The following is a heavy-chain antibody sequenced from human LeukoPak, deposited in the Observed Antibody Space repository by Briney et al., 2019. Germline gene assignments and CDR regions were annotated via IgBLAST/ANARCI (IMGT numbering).Heavy chain of an antibody. V-gene: IGHV3-23*01. Sequence: GGSLRLSCAASGFTFSSYAMSWVRQAPGKGLEWVSAISGSGGSTYYADSVKGRFTISRDNSKNTLYLQMNSLRAEDTAVYYCAKDRTAMANRHLVFDYWGQGTLVTVSS. J-gene: IGHJ4*02. CDR3: AKDRTAMANRHLVFDY. CDR1: GFTFSSYA. CDR2: ISGSGGST. D-gene: IGHD5-18*01.